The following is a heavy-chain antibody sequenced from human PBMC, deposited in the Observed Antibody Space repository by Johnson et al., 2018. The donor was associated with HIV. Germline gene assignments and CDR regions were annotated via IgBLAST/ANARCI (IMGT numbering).Heavy chain of an antibody. V-gene: IGHV3-9*01. J-gene: IGHJ3*02. CDR2: ISWNSGSI. CDR1: GFTFDDYA. D-gene: IGHD6-13*01. CDR3: AKDCSSSSWSPGCPFDI. Sequence: VQLVESGGGVVRPGGSLRLSCAASGFTFDDYAMHWVRQAPGKGLEWVSGISWNSGSIGHADSVKGRFTISRDNAKNSLYLQMNSLSAEDTALYYWAKDCSSSSWSPGCPFDIWGQGTMVTVSS.